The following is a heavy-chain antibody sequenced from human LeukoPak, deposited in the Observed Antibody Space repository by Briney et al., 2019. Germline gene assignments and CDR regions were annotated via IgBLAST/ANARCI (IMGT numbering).Heavy chain of an antibody. J-gene: IGHJ4*02. CDR2: IYPGDSDT. V-gene: IGHV5-51*01. D-gene: IGHD1-1*01. CDR3: ARRGLTERNYFDY. CDR1: GYRFTSYW. Sequence: GESLKISCRGSGYRFTSYWIGWVRQMPGKGLEWMGIIYPGDSDTRYSPSFQGQVTISADKSISTAYLQSSGQKASDTAVYYCARRGLTERNYFDYWGQGTLVTVAS.